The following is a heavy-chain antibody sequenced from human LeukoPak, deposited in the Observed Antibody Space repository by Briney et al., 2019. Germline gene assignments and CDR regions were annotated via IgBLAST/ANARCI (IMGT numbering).Heavy chain of an antibody. CDR3: ATDREGLNSFDP. Sequence: SETLSLTCTVSGGSISTYYWSWIRQPPGKGLEWIGYIYYSGSTNYNPSLKSRVTISVDTSKNQFSLKLNSVTAADTVVYYCATDREGLNSFDPWGQGILVTVSS. V-gene: IGHV4-59*01. D-gene: IGHD1-26*01. CDR2: IYYSGST. CDR1: GGSISTYY. J-gene: IGHJ5*02.